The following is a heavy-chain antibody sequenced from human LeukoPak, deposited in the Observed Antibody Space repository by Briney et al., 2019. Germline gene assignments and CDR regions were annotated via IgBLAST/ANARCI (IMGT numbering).Heavy chain of an antibody. D-gene: IGHD6-13*01. Sequence: PGESLRLSCTASGFTFGDYAMSWVRQAPGKGLEWVGFIRSKAYGGTTEYAASVKGRFTISRDDSKSIAYLQMNSLKTEDTAVYYCTRVVAAAGPGLYYYYYGMDVWGQGATVTVSS. CDR2: IRSKAYGGTT. CDR3: TRVVAAAGPGLYYYYYGMDV. J-gene: IGHJ6*02. CDR1: GFTFGDYA. V-gene: IGHV3-49*04.